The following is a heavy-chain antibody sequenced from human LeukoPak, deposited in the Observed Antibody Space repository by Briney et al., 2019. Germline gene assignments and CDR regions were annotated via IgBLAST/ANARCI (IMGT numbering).Heavy chain of an antibody. CDR3: AKQTTFPGSYHLANFGY. CDR1: GFTFSSYA. V-gene: IGHV3-23*01. D-gene: IGHD3-10*01. J-gene: IGHJ4*02. CDR2: ISGSGGST. Sequence: GGSLRLSCAASGFTFSSYAMSWVRQAPGKGLEWVSAISGSGGSTYYADSVKGRFTISRDNSKNTLYLQMNSLRAEDTAVYYCAKQTTFPGSYHLANFGYWGQGTLVTVSS.